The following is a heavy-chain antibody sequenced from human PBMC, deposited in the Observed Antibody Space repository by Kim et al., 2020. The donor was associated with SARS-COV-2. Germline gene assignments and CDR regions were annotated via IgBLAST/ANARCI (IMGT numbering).Heavy chain of an antibody. Sequence: SETLSLTCTVSGGSISSSSYYWGWIRQPPGKGLEWIGSIYYSGSTYYNPSLKSRVTISVDTSKKQFSLKLSSVTAADTAVYYCARRGYSYGFGGRGGWYFDYWGQGTLVAVS. J-gene: IGHJ4*02. CDR1: GGSISSSSYY. V-gene: IGHV4-39*01. D-gene: IGHD5-18*01. CDR2: IYYSGST. CDR3: ARRGYSYGFGGRGGWYFDY.